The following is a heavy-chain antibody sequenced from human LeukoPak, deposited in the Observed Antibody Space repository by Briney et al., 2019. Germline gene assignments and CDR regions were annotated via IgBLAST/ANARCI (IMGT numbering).Heavy chain of an antibody. D-gene: IGHD6-13*01. CDR1: RFTFSSYS. J-gene: IGHJ3*02. CDR3: ARIVWAVSSSWYRDAFDI. CDR2: ISSSSSYI. Sequence: GGSLRLSCAASRFTFSSYSMNWVRQAPGKGLEWVSSISSSSSYIYYADSVKGRFTISRDNAKNSLYLQMNSLRAEDTAVYYCARIVWAVSSSWYRDAFDIWGQGTMVTVSS. V-gene: IGHV3-21*01.